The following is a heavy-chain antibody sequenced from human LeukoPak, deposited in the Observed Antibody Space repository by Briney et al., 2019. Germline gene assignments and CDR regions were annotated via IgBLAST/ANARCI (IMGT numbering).Heavy chain of an antibody. CDR1: GFIFSSYW. J-gene: IGHJ3*02. CDR3: ARERLSDAFDI. CDR2: IKQDGSEK. V-gene: IGHV3-7*01. Sequence: GGSLRLSCAASGFIFSSYWMSWVRQAPGKGLEWVANIKQDGSEKYYVDSVKGRFTISRDNAKNSLYLQMNSLRAEDTAVYYCARERLSDAFDIWGQGTMVTVSS.